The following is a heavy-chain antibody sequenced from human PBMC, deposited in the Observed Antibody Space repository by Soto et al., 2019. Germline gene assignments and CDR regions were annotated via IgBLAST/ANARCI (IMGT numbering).Heavy chain of an antibody. CDR2: ISGSGGST. CDR1: GFTLSSFA. V-gene: IGHV3-23*01. CDR3: AKYPRRAAAGAEYFQH. D-gene: IGHD6-13*01. J-gene: IGHJ1*01. Sequence: PGGSLRLSCAASGFTLSSFAMSWVRQAPGKGLEWVSAISGSGGSTYYADSVKGRFTISRDNSKNTLYLQMNSLRAEDTAVYYCAKYPRRAAAGAEYFQHWGQGTLVTVSS.